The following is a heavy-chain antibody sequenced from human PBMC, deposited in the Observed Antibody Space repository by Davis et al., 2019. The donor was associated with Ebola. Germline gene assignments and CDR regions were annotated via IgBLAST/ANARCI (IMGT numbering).Heavy chain of an antibody. CDR1: GFTFSSYA. D-gene: IGHD6-19*01. CDR3: ARDEAVAGPNYYYYGMDV. CDR2: ISTNGENT. J-gene: IGHJ6*02. V-gene: IGHV3-64*04. Sequence: GGSLRLSCSASGFTFSSYAMHWVRQAPGKGLESVSRISTNGENTYYAASVKGRFTISRDNSKNTLYLQMNSLRAEDTAVYYCARDEAVAGPNYYYYGMDVWGQGTTVTVSS.